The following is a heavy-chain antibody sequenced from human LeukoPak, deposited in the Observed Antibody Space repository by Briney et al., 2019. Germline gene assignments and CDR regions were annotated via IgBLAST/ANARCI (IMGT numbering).Heavy chain of an antibody. Sequence: SETLSLTCTVSGGSTSSSSYYWGWIRRPPGKGLEWIGEINHSGSTNYNPSLKSRVTISVDTSKNQFSLKLSSVTAADTAVYYCASLYYYGSGSDYWGQGTLVTVSS. CDR2: INHSGST. V-gene: IGHV4-39*07. CDR1: GGSTSSSSYY. D-gene: IGHD3-10*01. CDR3: ASLYYYGSGSDY. J-gene: IGHJ4*02.